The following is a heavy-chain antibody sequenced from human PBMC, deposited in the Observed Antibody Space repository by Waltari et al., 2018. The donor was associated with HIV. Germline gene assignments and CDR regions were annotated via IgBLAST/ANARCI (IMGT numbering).Heavy chain of an antibody. Sequence: QVQLVESGGDVVQPGGSLRLSCAVSGLPLSDHGMHWVRQAPGQGLEWWAFTQSDGSGTVYADSVKGRFTISKDNSKSEVYLEMNSLRGEDTAVYYCAEDNPVMDVWGQGTTGTVSS. CDR2: TQSDGSGT. J-gene: IGHJ6*02. CDR1: GLPLSDHG. CDR3: AEDNPVMDV. V-gene: IGHV3-30*02.